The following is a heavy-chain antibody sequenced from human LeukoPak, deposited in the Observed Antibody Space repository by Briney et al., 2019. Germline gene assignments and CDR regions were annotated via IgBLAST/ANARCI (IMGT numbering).Heavy chain of an antibody. V-gene: IGHV3-21*01. CDR3: AREPHGGYEMAQRGPDIPEYFDY. CDR1: GFTFSSYS. D-gene: IGHD5-12*01. CDR2: ISSSSSYI. Sequence: GGSLRLSCAASGFTFSSYSMNWVRQAPGKGLEWVSSISSSSSYIYYADSVKGRFTISRDNAKNSLYLQMNSLRAEDTAVYYCAREPHGGYEMAQRGPDIPEYFDYWGQGTLVTVSS. J-gene: IGHJ4*02.